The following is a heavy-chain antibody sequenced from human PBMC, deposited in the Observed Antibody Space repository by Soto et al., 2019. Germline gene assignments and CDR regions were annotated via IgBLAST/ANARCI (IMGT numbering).Heavy chain of an antibody. Sequence: LSLTCTVSGGSISSGDYYWSWIRQPPGKGLEWIGNIYYSGSTYYNPSLKSRVTISVDTSKKQFPLKLSSVTAADTAVYYCASRKSSPYFDYWGQGTLVTVSS. D-gene: IGHD3-10*01. CDR2: IYYSGST. V-gene: IGHV4-30-4*01. J-gene: IGHJ4*02. CDR3: ASRKSSPYFDY. CDR1: GGSISSGDYY.